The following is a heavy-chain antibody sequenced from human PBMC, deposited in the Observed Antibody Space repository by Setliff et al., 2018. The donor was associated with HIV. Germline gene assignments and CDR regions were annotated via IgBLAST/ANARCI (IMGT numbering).Heavy chain of an antibody. CDR3: ARSPRDGYNYPGGYYYYYMDV. V-gene: IGHV4-59*01. Sequence: SETLSLTCTVSGGSISSYYWSWIRQPPGKGLEWIGYIYYSGSTNYNPSLKSRVTIPVDTSKNQFSLKLSSVTAADTAVYYCARSPRDGYNYPGGYYYYYMDVWGKGTTVTVSS. J-gene: IGHJ6*03. CDR1: GGSISSYY. D-gene: IGHD5-12*01. CDR2: IYYSGST.